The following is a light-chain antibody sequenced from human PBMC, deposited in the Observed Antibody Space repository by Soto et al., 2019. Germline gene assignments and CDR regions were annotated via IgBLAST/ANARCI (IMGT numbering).Light chain of an antibody. J-gene: IGLJ2*01. CDR3: QSFDSSLQVV. V-gene: IGLV1-40*01. Sequence: QSVLTQAPSVSGAPGQRATISCTGSSSNIGAGYDVQWYQQLPGTAPKLLIHGNNNRPSGVPDRFSGSKSGTSASLAITGLQAADEADYYCQSFDSSLQVVFGGGTQLTVL. CDR2: GNN. CDR1: SSNIGAGYD.